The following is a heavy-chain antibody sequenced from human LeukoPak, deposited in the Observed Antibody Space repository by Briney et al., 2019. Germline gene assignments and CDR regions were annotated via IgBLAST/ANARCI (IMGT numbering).Heavy chain of an antibody. CDR3: ARSGKIYFDWLLDY. CDR2: IGRSGTTI. CDR1: GFTFSDYY. Sequence: PGGSLRLSCAASGFTFSDYYMSWIRQAPGKGLEWVSYIGRSGTTIHYADSVKGRFTSSWDNAKKSLYLQMNSLRAEDTAVYYCARSGKIYFDWLLDYWGHGTLVTVSS. J-gene: IGHJ4*01. D-gene: IGHD3-9*01. V-gene: IGHV3-11*04.